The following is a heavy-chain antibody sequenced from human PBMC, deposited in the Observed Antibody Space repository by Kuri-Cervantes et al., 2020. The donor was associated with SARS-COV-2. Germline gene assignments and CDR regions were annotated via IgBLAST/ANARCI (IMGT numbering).Heavy chain of an antibody. J-gene: IGHJ4*02. Sequence: GESLKISCAASGFTFSSYAMHWVRQAPGKGLEWVAVISYDGSNKYYADSVKGRFTISRDNPKNTLYLQMNSLRAEDTAVYYCAKDPYDYQLLSYYFDYWGQGTLVAVSS. V-gene: IGHV3-30-3*01. CDR3: AKDPYDYQLLSYYFDY. CDR1: GFTFSSYA. D-gene: IGHD2-2*01. CDR2: ISYDGSNK.